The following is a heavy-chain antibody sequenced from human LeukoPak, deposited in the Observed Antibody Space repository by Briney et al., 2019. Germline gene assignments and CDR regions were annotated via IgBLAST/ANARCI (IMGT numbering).Heavy chain of an antibody. D-gene: IGHD2-21*02. CDR2: IWYDGSNK. Sequence: GGSLRLSCAASGFTFSSYGMHWVRQAPGKGLEWVAVIWYDGSNKYYADSVKGRFTISRDNSKNTLYLQMNSLRAEDTAVYYCARDYVTAIRQSHIFYYGMDVWGQGTTVTVSS. J-gene: IGHJ6*02. CDR1: GFTFSSYG. V-gene: IGHV3-33*01. CDR3: ARDYVTAIRQSHIFYYGMDV.